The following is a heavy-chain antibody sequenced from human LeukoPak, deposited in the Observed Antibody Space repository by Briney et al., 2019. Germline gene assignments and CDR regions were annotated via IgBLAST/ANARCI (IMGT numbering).Heavy chain of an antibody. CDR3: ASGIAAAGFDY. CDR1: GDSISSSSYY. D-gene: IGHD6-13*01. Sequence: SETLSLTCTVSGDSISSSSYYWGWIRQPSGKGLEWIGSFYYSGSTFYNPSLESRVTISVDTSKNQFSLKLSSVTAADTAVYYCASGIAAAGFDYWGQGTLVTVSS. J-gene: IGHJ4*02. V-gene: IGHV4-39*07. CDR2: FYYSGST.